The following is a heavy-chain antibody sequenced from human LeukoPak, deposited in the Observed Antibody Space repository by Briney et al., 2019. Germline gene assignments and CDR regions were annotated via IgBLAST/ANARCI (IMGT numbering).Heavy chain of an antibody. D-gene: IGHD4-17*01. V-gene: IGHV3-49*03. CDR2: IRSKAYGGTT. CDR3: TRATTSRPFDP. CDR1: GFTFGDYA. J-gene: IGHJ5*02. Sequence: PGGSLRLSCTASGFTFGDYAMSWFRQAPGKGLEWVGLIRSKAYGGTTEYAASVKGRFTISRDDSKSIAYLQMNSLKTEDTAVYYCTRATTSRPFDPWGQGTLVTVSS.